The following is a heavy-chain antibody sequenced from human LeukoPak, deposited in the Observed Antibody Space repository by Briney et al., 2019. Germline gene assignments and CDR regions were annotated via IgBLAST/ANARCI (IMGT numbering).Heavy chain of an antibody. CDR1: GFTFSSYG. CDR3: ARDCRETVYYYGMDV. Sequence: GGSLRLSCAASGFTFSSYGMHWVRQAPGKGLEWVAVIWYDGSNKYYADSVKGRFTISRDNSKNTLYLQMNSLRAEDTAVYYCARDCRETVYYYGMDVWGQGTTVTVSS. CDR2: IWYDGSNK. V-gene: IGHV3-33*01. J-gene: IGHJ6*02. D-gene: IGHD4-17*01.